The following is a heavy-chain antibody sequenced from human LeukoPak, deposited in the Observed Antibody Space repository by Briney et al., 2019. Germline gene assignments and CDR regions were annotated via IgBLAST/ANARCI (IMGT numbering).Heavy chain of an antibody. D-gene: IGHD6-6*01. J-gene: IGHJ5*02. Sequence: ASVKVSCKASGYTFTGYYMHWVRQPPGQGLEGMGWINPNSGGTNYAQKFQGRVTMTRDTSISTAYMELSRLRSDDTAVYYCARAQGQLVRPADNWFDPWGQGTLVTVSS. CDR1: GYTFTGYY. V-gene: IGHV1-2*02. CDR3: ARAQGQLVRPADNWFDP. CDR2: INPNSGGT.